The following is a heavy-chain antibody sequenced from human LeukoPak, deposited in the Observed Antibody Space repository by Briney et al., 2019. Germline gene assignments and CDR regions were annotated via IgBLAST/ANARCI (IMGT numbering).Heavy chain of an antibody. J-gene: IGHJ3*02. Sequence: GKSLRLSCAASGFIFSDNAMHWVRQAPGKGLEWMAVISYDGDNNYYADSVKGRFTISRDNSKNTLYLQMNSLRAEDTAVYYCAKAEPYYYDSSGYYSAFDIWGQGTMVTVSS. V-gene: IGHV3-30*04. CDR1: GFIFSDNA. D-gene: IGHD3-22*01. CDR2: ISYDGDNN. CDR3: AKAEPYYYDSSGYYSAFDI.